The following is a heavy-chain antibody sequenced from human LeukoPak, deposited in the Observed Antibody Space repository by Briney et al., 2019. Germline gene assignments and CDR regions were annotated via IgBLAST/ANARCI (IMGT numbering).Heavy chain of an antibody. J-gene: IGHJ4*02. CDR3: VRVGSGRPFDY. V-gene: IGHV3-64D*06. Sequence: GGSLRPSCSASGFTFSSYAMHWVRQAPGKGLEYVSAISSNGGSTYYADSVKGRFTISRDNSKNTLYLQMSSLRAEDTAVYYCVRVGSGRPFDYWGQGTLVTVSS. D-gene: IGHD6-19*01. CDR2: ISSNGGST. CDR1: GFTFSSYA.